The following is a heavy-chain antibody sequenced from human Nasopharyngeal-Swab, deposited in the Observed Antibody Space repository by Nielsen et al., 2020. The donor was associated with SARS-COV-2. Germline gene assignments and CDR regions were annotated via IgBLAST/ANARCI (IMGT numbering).Heavy chain of an antibody. Sequence: GGSLRLSCAASGFTFSSYSMNWVRQAPGKGLEWVSSISSSSSYIYYADSVKGRFTISRDNSKNTLYLQMNSLRAEDTAVYYCARVSGFGELLYYYYYMDVWGKGTTVTASS. V-gene: IGHV3-21*01. D-gene: IGHD3-10*01. CDR3: ARVSGFGELLYYYYYMDV. J-gene: IGHJ6*03. CDR1: GFTFSSYS. CDR2: ISSSSSYI.